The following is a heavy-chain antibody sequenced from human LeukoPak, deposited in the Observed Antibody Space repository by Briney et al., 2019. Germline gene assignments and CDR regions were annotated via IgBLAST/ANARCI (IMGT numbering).Heavy chain of an antibody. Sequence: GGSLRLSCAASGFTFSVSVMHWIRQAPGKGLEYVSVISSNGGSTSYANSVKGRFTISRDNSKNTLYLQMGSLRAEDMAVYYCARDLSGGGLDYWGQGTLVTVSS. CDR2: ISSNGGST. CDR3: ARDLSGGGLDY. J-gene: IGHJ4*02. V-gene: IGHV3-64*01. D-gene: IGHD3-10*01. CDR1: GFTFSVSV.